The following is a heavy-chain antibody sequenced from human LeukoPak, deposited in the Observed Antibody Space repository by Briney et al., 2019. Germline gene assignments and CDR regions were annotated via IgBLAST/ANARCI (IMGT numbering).Heavy chain of an antibody. V-gene: IGHV1-46*01. D-gene: IGHD5-24*01. J-gene: IGHJ4*02. CDR2: INPANGAT. Sequence: GASVKVSCKASGYTFTNCYMHWVRQAPGQGLEWMGIINPANGATSYAQKLQGRVTMTTDTSTSTAYMELRSLRSDDTAVYYCARIRIELATICPFDYWGQGTLVTVSS. CDR1: GYTFTNCY. CDR3: ARIRIELATICPFDY.